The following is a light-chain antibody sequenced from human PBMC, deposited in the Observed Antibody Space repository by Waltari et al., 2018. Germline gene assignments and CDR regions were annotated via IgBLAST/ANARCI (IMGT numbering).Light chain of an antibody. CDR2: WAS. CDR3: QQHYTTPFT. V-gene: IGKV4-1*01. CDR1: QSVLYSSDNKNY. Sequence: DIVMTQSPDSLAVSLGERATINCKSSQSVLYSSDNKNYLAWYQQKPGRPPKLLLYWASTRESGVPDRFSGCGSGTDFTLTISSLQAEDVAVYYCQQHYTTPFTFGPGTTVDIK. J-gene: IGKJ3*01.